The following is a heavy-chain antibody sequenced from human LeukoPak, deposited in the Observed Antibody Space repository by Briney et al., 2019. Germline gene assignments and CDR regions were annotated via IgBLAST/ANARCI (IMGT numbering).Heavy chain of an antibody. CDR1: GGSISSFNYY. CDR2: IYYSGST. V-gene: IGHV4-39*07. Sequence: PSETLSLTCTVSGGSISSFNYYWGWIRQPPGKGLEWIGSIYYSGSTYYNPSLKSRVTISADTSKNQFSLKLSSVTAADTAVYYCANARWLRSSYYFDYWGQGTLVTVSS. CDR3: ANARWLRSSYYFDY. J-gene: IGHJ4*02. D-gene: IGHD5-12*01.